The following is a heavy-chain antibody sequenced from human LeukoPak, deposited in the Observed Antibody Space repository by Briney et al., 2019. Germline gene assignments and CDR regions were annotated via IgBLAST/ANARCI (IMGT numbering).Heavy chain of an antibody. CDR1: GDSIRSGNYY. CDR2: IYTSGST. V-gene: IGHV4-61*02. CDR3: ARGGDIVVVPAAPNDAFDI. J-gene: IGHJ3*02. Sequence: SQTLSLTCTVSGDSIRSGNYYWSWIRQPAGKGLEWIGRIYTSGSTNYNPSLKSRVTISVDTSKNQFSLKLSSVTAADTAVYYCARGGDIVVVPAAPNDAFDIWGQGTMVTVSS. D-gene: IGHD2-2*01.